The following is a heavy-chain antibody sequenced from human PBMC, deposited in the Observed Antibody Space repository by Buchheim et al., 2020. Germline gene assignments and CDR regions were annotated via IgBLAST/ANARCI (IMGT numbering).Heavy chain of an antibody. CDR2: INSDGSAP. CDR1: GFTFSNYW. Sequence: EVQLVESGGGLVQPGGSLRLSCAGSGFTFSNYWMHWVRQAQGKGLGWVSRINSDGSAPTYADSVRGRFTIPRDNAKNTRYLRLNSLGAEDTAVYYCARDPRDRNYGDYFDYWGQGAL. J-gene: IGHJ4*02. D-gene: IGHD4-17*01. V-gene: IGHV3-74*01. CDR3: ARDPRDRNYGDYFDY.